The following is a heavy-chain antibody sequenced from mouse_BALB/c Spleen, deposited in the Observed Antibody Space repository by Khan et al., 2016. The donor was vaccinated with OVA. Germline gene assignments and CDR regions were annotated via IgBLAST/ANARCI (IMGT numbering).Heavy chain of an antibody. CDR3: ARTARIKY. CDR1: GYSITSGYG. Sequence: VQLVESGPGLVKPSQSLSLTCTVTGYSITSGYGWNWIRQFPGNKLEWMGYMSYSGSTNYNPSLKSRISITRDTSKNQFFLQLNSVTTEDTATYYCARTARIKYWGQGTTLTVSS. J-gene: IGHJ2*01. V-gene: IGHV3-2*02. CDR2: MSYSGST. D-gene: IGHD1-2*01.